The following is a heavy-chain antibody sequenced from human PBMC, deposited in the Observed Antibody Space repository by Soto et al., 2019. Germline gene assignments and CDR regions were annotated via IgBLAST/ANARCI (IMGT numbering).Heavy chain of an antibody. Sequence: SGPTLVNPTQTLTLTFTFSGFSFSTRGVGVGWIRQPPGKALEWLALIYWDDDKRYSPSLKSRLTVTKDTSKNQVVLTMTNMDPVDAATYYCAHRNGQQLDFDYWGQGTLVTVSS. CDR1: GFSFSTRGVG. V-gene: IGHV2-5*02. D-gene: IGHD6-13*01. CDR2: IYWDDDK. CDR3: AHRNGQQLDFDY. J-gene: IGHJ4*02.